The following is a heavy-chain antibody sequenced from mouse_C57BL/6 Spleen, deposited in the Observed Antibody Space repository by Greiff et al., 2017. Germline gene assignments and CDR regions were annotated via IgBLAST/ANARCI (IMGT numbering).Heavy chain of an antibody. D-gene: IGHD2-4*01. CDR2: INPGSGGT. CDR3: ARRGIYYDYAY. CDR1: GYAFTNYL. Sequence: VKLQQSGAELVRPGTSVKVSCKASGYAFTNYLIEWVKQRPGQGLEWIGVINPGSGGTNYNEKFKGKATLTADKSSSTAYMQLSSLTSEDSAVYFCARRGIYYDYAYWGQGTLVTVSA. V-gene: IGHV1-54*01. J-gene: IGHJ3*01.